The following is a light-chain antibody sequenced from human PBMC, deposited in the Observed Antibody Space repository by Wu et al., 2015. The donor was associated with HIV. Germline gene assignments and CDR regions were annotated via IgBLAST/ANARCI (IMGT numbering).Light chain of an antibody. CDR1: QSVGSN. CDR3: KIRSNWPPTFS. CDR2: DAS. Sequence: EIVLTQSPGTLSLSPGERATLSCRASQSVGSNVAWYRQKPGQAPILLISDASNRASGIPARFVGSGSGTDFTLTTNNLEPEDFAVYYCKIRSNWPPTFSFGPGTTV. J-gene: IGKJ3*01. V-gene: IGKV3-11*01.